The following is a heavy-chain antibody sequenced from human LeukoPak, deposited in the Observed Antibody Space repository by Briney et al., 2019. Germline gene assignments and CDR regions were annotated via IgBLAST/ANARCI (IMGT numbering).Heavy chain of an antibody. CDR2: IYSSGST. CDR3: ARGDYYDSSGYYSYFDY. CDR1: GGSISSGSYY. Sequence: PSETLSLTCTVSGGSISSGSYYWSWIRQPAGKGLEWIGRIYSSGSTNYNPSLKSRVTISLDTSKNQFSLRLSSVTAADTAIYYCARGDYYDSSGYYSYFDYWGQGTLVTVSS. V-gene: IGHV4-61*02. D-gene: IGHD3-22*01. J-gene: IGHJ4*02.